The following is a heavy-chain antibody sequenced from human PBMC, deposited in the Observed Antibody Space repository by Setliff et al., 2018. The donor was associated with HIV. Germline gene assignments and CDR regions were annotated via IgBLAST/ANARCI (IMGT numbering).Heavy chain of an antibody. V-gene: IGHV3-23*01. CDR2: ISSGGEIM. D-gene: IGHD2-8*02. J-gene: IGHJ4*02. Sequence: GGSLRLSCAASGFTFSDCSMNWVRQAPGKGLEWVSAISSGGEIMFYADSVKGRFTISRDNSKNTLYLQMISLRADDTAVYYCAKSLLVAGNDYWGQGTLVTVSS. CDR1: GFTFSDCS. CDR3: AKSLLVAGNDY.